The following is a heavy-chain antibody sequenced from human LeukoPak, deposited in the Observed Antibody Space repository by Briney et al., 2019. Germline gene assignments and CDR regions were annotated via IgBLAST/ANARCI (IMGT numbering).Heavy chain of an antibody. D-gene: IGHD6-13*01. CDR2: IHPNSGGT. CDR3: ARDKGIAAAGQFFLMDV. Sequence: ASVKVSCRASGYTLTGHYMHGVRQAPGQGLEWVGRIHPNSGGTNYAQKFEGMVTMTRDTSISTAYMELSRLRSDDTAVYYCARDKGIAAAGQFFLMDVWGQGTMVTVSS. CDR1: GYTLTGHY. J-gene: IGHJ6*02. V-gene: IGHV1-2*06.